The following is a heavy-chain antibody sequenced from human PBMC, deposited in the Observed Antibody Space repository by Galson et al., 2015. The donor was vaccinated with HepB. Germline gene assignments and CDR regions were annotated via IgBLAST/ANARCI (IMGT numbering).Heavy chain of an antibody. Sequence: SLRLSCAASGFTFNNYAINWVRQAPGKGLEWVALISFDGNDKYYADSVKGRFTISRDNSKNTLFLQLNSLRAEDTAVYYCARDFCSGGRCYHFDSWGQGTLVTVSS. CDR2: ISFDGNDK. CDR1: GFTFNNYA. D-gene: IGHD2-15*01. V-gene: IGHV3-30-3*01. CDR3: ARDFCSGGRCYHFDS. J-gene: IGHJ4*02.